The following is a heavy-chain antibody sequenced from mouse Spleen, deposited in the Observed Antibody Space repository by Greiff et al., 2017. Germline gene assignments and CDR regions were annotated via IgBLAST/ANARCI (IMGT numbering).Heavy chain of an antibody. CDR1: GYTFTSYW. V-gene: IGHV1-52*01. D-gene: IGHD1-1*01. J-gene: IGHJ1*01. CDR3: ARGDYYGSNWYFDV. Sequence: QVQLQQPGAELVRPGSSVELSCKASGYTFTSYWMHWVKQRPIQGLEWIGNIDPSDSETHYNQKFKDKATLTVDKSSSTAYMQLSSLTSEDSAVYYCARGDYYGSNWYFDVWGAGTTVTVSS. CDR2: IDPSDSET.